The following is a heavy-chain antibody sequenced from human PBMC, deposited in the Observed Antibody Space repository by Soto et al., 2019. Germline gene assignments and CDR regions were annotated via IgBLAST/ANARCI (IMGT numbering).Heavy chain of an antibody. D-gene: IGHD6-19*01. J-gene: IGHJ5*02. CDR3: ATEKAVASTEWLDP. CDR1: GDSISSYF. Sequence: SETLSLTCTVSGDSISSYFWSWIRQPAGKGLEWIGRVHTSGSSNYNPSLKSRVTMSVDTSKSQFSLKLSSVTAADTAMYYCATEKAVASTEWLDPWGQGILVTVSS. CDR2: VHTSGSS. V-gene: IGHV4-4*07.